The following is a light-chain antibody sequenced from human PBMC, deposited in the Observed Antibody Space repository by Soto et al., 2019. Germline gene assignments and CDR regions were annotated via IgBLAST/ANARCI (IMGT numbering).Light chain of an antibody. Sequence: DIQMTQSPSTLSASVGDRVTITCRASQSIGDWLAWYQQKPGKAPKLLIYKASSLESGVPSRYSGSRTGTEFALIISSLQHDDFTPYYCQQYNSYSAFEQGTNMEIK. V-gene: IGKV1-5*03. CDR3: QQYNSYSA. CDR1: QSIGDW. J-gene: IGKJ1*01. CDR2: KAS.